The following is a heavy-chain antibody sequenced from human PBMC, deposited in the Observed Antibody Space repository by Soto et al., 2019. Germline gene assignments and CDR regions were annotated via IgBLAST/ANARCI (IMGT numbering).Heavy chain of an antibody. CDR1: GRFMSSNY. D-gene: IGHD3-16*01. Sequence: QVHLQESGPGLVQPSETLSLTCSVSGRFMSSNYWSWIRQSPDKGLEWLGYVFYGGTDYNPSLGGRVSMSVETSKSQFSLKLTSVTVADTAVYYCASYRGALYFESWGPGILVTVSA. CDR2: VFYGGT. J-gene: IGHJ4*02. CDR3: ASYRGALYFES. V-gene: IGHV4-59*01.